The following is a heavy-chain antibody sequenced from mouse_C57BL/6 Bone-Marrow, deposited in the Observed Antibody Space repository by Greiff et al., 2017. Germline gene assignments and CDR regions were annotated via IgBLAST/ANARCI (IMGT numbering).Heavy chain of an antibody. CDR3: ARPYSNLDFDV. J-gene: IGHJ1*03. V-gene: IGHV1-81*01. Sequence: VKLMESGAELARPGASVKLSCKASGYTFTSYGISWVKQRTGQGLEWIGEIYPRSGNTYYNEKFKGKATLTADKSSSTAYMELRSLTSEDSAVYFCARPYSNLDFDVWGTGTTVTVSS. D-gene: IGHD2-5*01. CDR1: GYTFTSYG. CDR2: IYPRSGNT.